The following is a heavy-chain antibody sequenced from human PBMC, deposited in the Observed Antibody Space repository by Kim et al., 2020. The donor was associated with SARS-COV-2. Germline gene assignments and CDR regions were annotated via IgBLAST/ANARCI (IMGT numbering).Heavy chain of an antibody. V-gene: IGHV4-34*01. Sequence: SETLSLTCAVYGGSFSGYYWSWIRQPPGKGLEWIGEINHSGSTNYNPSLKSRVTISLDTSKNQFSLKLSSVTAADTAVYYCARVVAVAGPLYGMDVWGQGTTVTVSS. CDR2: INHSGST. J-gene: IGHJ6*02. CDR3: ARVVAVAGPLYGMDV. CDR1: GGSFSGYY. D-gene: IGHD6-19*01.